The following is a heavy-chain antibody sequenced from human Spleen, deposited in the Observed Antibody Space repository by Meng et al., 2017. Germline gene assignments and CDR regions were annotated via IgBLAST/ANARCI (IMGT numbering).Heavy chain of an antibody. Sequence: QVQLPQWGAGLVKPSDTPSLTCVVSGGSFSDYYWSWIRQPPGKGLEWIGEINHSGSTTYNPSLESRATISVDTSQNNLSLKPSSVTAADSAVYYCARGPTTMAHDFDYWGQGTLVTVSS. J-gene: IGHJ4*02. V-gene: IGHV4-34*01. D-gene: IGHD4-11*01. CDR1: GGSFSDYY. CDR3: ARGPTTMAHDFDY. CDR2: INHSGST.